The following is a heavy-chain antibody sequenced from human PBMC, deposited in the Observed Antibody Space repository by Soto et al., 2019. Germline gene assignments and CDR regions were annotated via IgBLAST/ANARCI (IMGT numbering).Heavy chain of an antibody. J-gene: IGHJ4*02. V-gene: IGHV1-69*02. Sequence: QVQLVQSGAEVKKPGSSVKVSCKASGGTFSSYTISWVRQAPGQGLEWLGRIIPILGIANYAQKFQGRVTITADKSTSTAYMELSSLRSEDTAMYYCARGPGSGVATLNYWGQGTRVTVSS. CDR1: GGTFSSYT. CDR2: IIPILGIA. CDR3: ARGPGSGVATLNY. D-gene: IGHD6-25*01.